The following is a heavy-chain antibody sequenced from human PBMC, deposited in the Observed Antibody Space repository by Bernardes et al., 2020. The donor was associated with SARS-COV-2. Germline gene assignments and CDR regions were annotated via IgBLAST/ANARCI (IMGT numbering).Heavy chain of an antibody. Sequence: SETLSLTCAVYGGSFSGYYWSWIRQPPGKGLEWIGEINHSGSTNYNPSLKSRVTISVDTSKNQFSLKLSSVTAADTAVHYCATFTSAMGFDPWGQGTLVTVSS. V-gene: IGHV4-34*01. CDR3: ATFTSAMGFDP. J-gene: IGHJ5*02. CDR2: INHSGST. CDR1: GGSFSGYY. D-gene: IGHD5-18*01.